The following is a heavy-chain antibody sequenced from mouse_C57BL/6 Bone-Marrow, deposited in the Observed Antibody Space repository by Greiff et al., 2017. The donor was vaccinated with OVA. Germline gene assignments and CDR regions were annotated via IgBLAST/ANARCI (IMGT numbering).Heavy chain of an antibody. Sequence: EVQLQQSGTVLARPGASVKMSCKTSGYTFTSYWMHWVKQRPGQGLEWIGAIYPGNSDTCYNQKFKGKAKLTAVTSASTAYMELSSLTNEDSAVYYCTRGGLFITYFDYWGQGTTLTVSS. D-gene: IGHD1-1*01. CDR3: TRGGLFITYFDY. V-gene: IGHV1-5*01. J-gene: IGHJ2*01. CDR2: IYPGNSDT. CDR1: GYTFTSYW.